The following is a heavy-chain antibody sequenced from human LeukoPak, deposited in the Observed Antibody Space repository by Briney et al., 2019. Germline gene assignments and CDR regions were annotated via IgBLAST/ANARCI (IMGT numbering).Heavy chain of an antibody. J-gene: IGHJ6*02. V-gene: IGHV4-59*01. CDR3: AREIVGAATGGHGMDA. CDR1: GGSISSYY. CDR2: IYYTGST. D-gene: IGHD1-26*01. Sequence: SETLSLTCTVSGGSISSYYWSWVRQPPGKGLEWIGYIYYTGSTNYNPSLKSRVTMSVDTSKNQFSLKLTSVTAADTAVYFCAREIVGAATGGHGMDAWGQGTTVTVSS.